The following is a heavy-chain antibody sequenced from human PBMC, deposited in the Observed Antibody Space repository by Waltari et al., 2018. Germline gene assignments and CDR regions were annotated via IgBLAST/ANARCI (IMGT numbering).Heavy chain of an antibody. Sequence: QVQLVESGGGVVQPGRSLRLSCAAYGFHLDNYGMHWVRQAPGKGLEWVAIIWFDGTTTYYAESVKGRFTISRDSSRNTVYLQMNSLRAEDTAVYYCARDDRSIAALQYWGQGTLVTVSS. CDR2: IWFDGTTT. D-gene: IGHD6-6*01. V-gene: IGHV3-33*01. CDR1: GFHLDNYG. CDR3: ARDDRSIAALQY. J-gene: IGHJ4*02.